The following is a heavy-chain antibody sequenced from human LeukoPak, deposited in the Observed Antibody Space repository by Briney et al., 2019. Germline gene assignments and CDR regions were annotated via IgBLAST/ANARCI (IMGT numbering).Heavy chain of an antibody. CDR1: GGSISSYY. V-gene: IGHV4-4*07. CDR2: IYTSGST. J-gene: IGHJ5*02. CDR3: ARGGPSSKWLDP. D-gene: IGHD2-15*01. Sequence: SETLSLTCTVSGGSISSYYWSWIRQPAGKGLEWIGRIYTSGSTNYNPSLKSRVTISVDTSKNQFSLKLSSVTAADTAVYYCARGGPSSKWLDPWGQGTLVTASS.